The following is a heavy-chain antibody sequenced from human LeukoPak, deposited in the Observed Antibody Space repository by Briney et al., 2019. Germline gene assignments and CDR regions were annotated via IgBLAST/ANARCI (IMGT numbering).Heavy chain of an antibody. D-gene: IGHD1-1*01. V-gene: IGHV1-69*04. CDR3: AGAEGTRPSSD. J-gene: IGHJ4*02. CDR1: GGTFSSYA. CDR2: IIPILGIA. Sequence: SVKVSCKTSGGTFSSYAISWVRQAPGQGLEWMGRIIPILGIANYAQKFQGRVTITADKSTSTAYMELSSLRSEDTAVYYCAGAEGTRPSSDWGQGTLVTVSS.